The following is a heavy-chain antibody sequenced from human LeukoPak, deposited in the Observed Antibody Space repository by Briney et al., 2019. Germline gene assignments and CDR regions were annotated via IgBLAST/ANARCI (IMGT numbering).Heavy chain of an antibody. Sequence: ASVKVSCKASGYTFTGYDINWVRQATGQGLEWMGIINPSGGSTSYAQKFQGRVTLTRDTSTSTVYMELSSLRSEDTAVYYCARDPDGRSAFDIWGQGTMVTVSS. CDR2: INPSGGST. D-gene: IGHD5-24*01. CDR3: ARDPDGRSAFDI. CDR1: GYTFTGYD. J-gene: IGHJ3*02. V-gene: IGHV1-46*01.